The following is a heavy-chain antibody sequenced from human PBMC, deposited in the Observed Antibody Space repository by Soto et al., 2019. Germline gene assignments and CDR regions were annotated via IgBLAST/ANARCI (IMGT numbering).Heavy chain of an antibody. CDR3: ARVYYGSGSYYNVGNWFDP. D-gene: IGHD3-10*01. J-gene: IGHJ5*02. CDR1: GYSFTSYW. Sequence: PGESLKISCKGSGYSFTSYWIGWVRQMPGKGLEWMGIIYPGDSDTRYSPSFQGQVTISADKSISTAYLQWSSLKASDTAMYYCARVYYGSGSYYNVGNWFDPWGQGTLVTVSS. CDR2: IYPGDSDT. V-gene: IGHV5-51*01.